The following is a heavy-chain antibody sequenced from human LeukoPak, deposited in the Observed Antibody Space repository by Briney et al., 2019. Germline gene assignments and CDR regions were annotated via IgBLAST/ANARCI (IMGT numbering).Heavy chain of an antibody. CDR3: AKAELVGAAGAVGY. J-gene: IGHJ4*02. CDR2: ISGSGGST. V-gene: IGHV3-23*01. CDR1: GFTFSSFA. Sequence: PGGSLRLSCAASGFTFSSFAMSWVRQAPGKGLEWVSAISGSGGSTYYADSVKGRFSISRDNSKNTLYLQMNSLRAEDTAVYYCAKAELVGAAGAVGYRGQGTLVTVSS. D-gene: IGHD2-15*01.